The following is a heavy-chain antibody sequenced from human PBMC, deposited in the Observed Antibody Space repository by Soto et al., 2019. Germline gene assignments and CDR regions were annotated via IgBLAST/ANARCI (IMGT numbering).Heavy chain of an antibody. D-gene: IGHD6-13*01. CDR1: GGTFSSYA. V-gene: IGHV1-69*13. CDR2: IIPILGTA. J-gene: IGHJ3*02. CDR3: AGGYSSSWTKGGGDFDI. Sequence: ASVKVSCKASGGTFSSYAISWVRQAPGQGLEWMGGIIPILGTANYAQKFQGRVTITADESTSTAYMELSSLRSEDTAVYYCAGGYSSSWTKGGGDFDIWGQGTMVT.